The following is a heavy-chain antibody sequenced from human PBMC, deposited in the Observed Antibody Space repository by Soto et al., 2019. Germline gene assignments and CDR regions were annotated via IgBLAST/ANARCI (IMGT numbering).Heavy chain of an antibody. CDR3: ARDLGDYYDSSGYFRSWFDP. Sequence: ASVKVSCKASGYTFTDYYMHWVRQARGQGLEWMGWINPNSGGTNYAQKFQGRVTMTRDTSISTAYMELSRLRSDDTAVYYCARDLGDYYDSSGYFRSWFDPWGQGTLVTVSS. CDR2: INPNSGGT. CDR1: GYTFTDYY. V-gene: IGHV1-2*02. J-gene: IGHJ5*02. D-gene: IGHD3-22*01.